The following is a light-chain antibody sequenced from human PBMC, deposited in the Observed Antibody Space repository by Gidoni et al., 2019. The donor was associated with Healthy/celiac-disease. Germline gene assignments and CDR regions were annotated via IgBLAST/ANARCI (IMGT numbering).Light chain of an antibody. Sequence: SYELTQPLSVSVALGQTARITCGGNNIGSKHVHWYQQKPGQAPGLVIYRDSNRPSGIPERFSGSNSGNTATLTISRAQAGDEADYYCQVWDSSTVVFGGGTKLTVL. CDR1: NIGSKH. CDR2: RDS. CDR3: QVWDSSTVV. V-gene: IGLV3-9*01. J-gene: IGLJ2*01.